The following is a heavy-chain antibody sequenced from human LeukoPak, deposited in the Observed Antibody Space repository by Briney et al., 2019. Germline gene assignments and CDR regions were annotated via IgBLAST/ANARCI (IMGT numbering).Heavy chain of an antibody. CDR3: ARDSGNSSGWFGWFDP. V-gene: IGHV4-34*01. CDR1: AESFTGYY. D-gene: IGHD6-19*01. Sequence: SETLSLTCAVYAESFTGYYWTWIRQPPGQGLEWIGEINHSGNTNYNPSLKSRVTISVDTSKNQFSLKLTSVTAADTAVYYCARDSGNSSGWFGWFDPWGQGTLVTVSS. CDR2: INHSGNT. J-gene: IGHJ5*02.